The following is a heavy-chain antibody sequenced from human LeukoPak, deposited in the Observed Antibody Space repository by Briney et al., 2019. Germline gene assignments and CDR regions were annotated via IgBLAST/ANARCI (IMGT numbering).Heavy chain of an antibody. CDR3: ARLIYGARDPTPVAY. J-gene: IGHJ4*02. D-gene: IGHD4-17*01. Sequence: GESLKISCKGSGYSFTSYWIGWVRQMPGKGLEWMGIIYPGDSDTRYSPSFQGQVTISADKSISTAYLQWSSLRASDTAMYYCARLIYGARDPTPVAYWGQGTLVTVSS. CDR2: IYPGDSDT. CDR1: GYSFTSYW. V-gene: IGHV5-51*01.